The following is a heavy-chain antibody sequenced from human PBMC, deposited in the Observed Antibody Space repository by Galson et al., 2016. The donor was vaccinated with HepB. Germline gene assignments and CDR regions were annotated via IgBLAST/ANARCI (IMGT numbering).Heavy chain of an antibody. Sequence: SLRLSCAASGFSFSRYSMTWVRQRPGKGLEWITFISDSGTTTNYADSVKGRFSVSRDDVANSVYLQMDSLRGEDTALYYCARDYGSGWLSGALDVWGPRTVVIVSS. CDR1: GFSFSRYS. CDR2: ISDSGTTT. CDR3: ARDYGSGWLSGALDV. V-gene: IGHV3-48*03. D-gene: IGHD6-19*01. J-gene: IGHJ3*01.